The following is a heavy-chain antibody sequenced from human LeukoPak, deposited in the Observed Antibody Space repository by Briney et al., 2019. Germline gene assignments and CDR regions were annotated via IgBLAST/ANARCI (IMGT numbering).Heavy chain of an antibody. J-gene: IGHJ4*02. Sequence: PGRSLRLSCAASGFTFSSYVMHWVRQAPGKGLEWLAVISSDGRHEYYADSVKGRFTISSDNSKNTLYLQMNSLRPEDTAVYYCARDPVPAAARHFDYWGQGTLVTVSS. V-gene: IGHV3-30*04. CDR1: GFTFSSYV. D-gene: IGHD2-2*01. CDR2: ISSDGRHE. CDR3: ARDPVPAAARHFDY.